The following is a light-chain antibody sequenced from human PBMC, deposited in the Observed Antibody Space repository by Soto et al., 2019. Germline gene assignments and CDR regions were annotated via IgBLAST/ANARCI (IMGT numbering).Light chain of an antibody. V-gene: IGKV2-28*01. CDR1: QSLVHSDGYNY. Sequence: DVVMTQSPLSLPVTLGQPASISCRSSQSLVHSDGYNYLDWYLQRPGQSPHLLIYQTSNRSSGVPDRFSGSGSGRDFTLRISRVESEDVGVYYCMQALETAPWTFGQGTKVDIK. J-gene: IGKJ1*01. CDR2: QTS. CDR3: MQALETAPWT.